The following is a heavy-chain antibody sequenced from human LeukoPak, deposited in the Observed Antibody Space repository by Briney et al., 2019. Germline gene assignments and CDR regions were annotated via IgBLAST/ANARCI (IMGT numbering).Heavy chain of an antibody. CDR1: GFTFSSYS. V-gene: IGHV3-48*01. D-gene: IGHD3-22*01. J-gene: IGHJ1*01. Sequence: PGGSLRLSCAASGFTFSSYSMNWVRQAPGKGLEWVSYISSSSSTIYYADSVKGRFTISRDNAKNSLYLQMNSLRAEDTAVYYCARVEGYYYDSSEKYFQHWGQGTLVTVSS. CDR2: ISSSSSTI. CDR3: ARVEGYYYDSSEKYFQH.